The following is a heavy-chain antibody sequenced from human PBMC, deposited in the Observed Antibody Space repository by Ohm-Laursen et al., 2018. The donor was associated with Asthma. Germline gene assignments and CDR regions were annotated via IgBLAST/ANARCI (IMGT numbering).Heavy chain of an antibody. CDR3: ARGWSIAVAGCQH. CDR1: GYTFTSYY. CDR2: TNPNSGGT. J-gene: IGHJ1*01. D-gene: IGHD6-19*01. V-gene: IGHV1-2*06. Sequence: ASVKVSCKASGYTFTSYYMHWVRQAPGQGLEWMGRTNPNSGGTNYAQKFQGRVTMTRDTSISTAYMELSRLRSDDTAVYYCARGWSIAVAGCQHWGQGTLVTVSS.